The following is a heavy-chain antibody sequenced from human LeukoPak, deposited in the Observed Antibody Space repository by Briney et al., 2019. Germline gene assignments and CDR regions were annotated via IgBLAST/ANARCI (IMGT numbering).Heavy chain of an antibody. CDR3: ATDPSGRVCDY. V-gene: IGHV3-74*01. Sequence: RGSLRLSCAASGFTFSSYWMHWVRHAPGKGLVWVSRINSGGSSIIYADSGKGRFTISRDNAKNTLYLQMNNLRAEDTAVYYCATDPSGRVCDYWGQGTLVSVSS. J-gene: IGHJ4*02. CDR2: INSGGSSI. D-gene: IGHD3-10*01. CDR1: GFTFSSYW.